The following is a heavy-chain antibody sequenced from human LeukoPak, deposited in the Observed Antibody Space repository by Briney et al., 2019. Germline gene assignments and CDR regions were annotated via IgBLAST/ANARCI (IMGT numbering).Heavy chain of an antibody. D-gene: IGHD3-22*01. CDR1: GDSISSGDYY. CDR3: ARGPYAYDSSGAFDI. V-gene: IGHV4-61*02. Sequence: PSETLSLTCTVSGDSISSGDYYWSWIRQPAGKGLEWIGRIYTSGSTNYNPSLKSRVTISADTSKNQFSLKLSSVTAADTAVFYCARGPYAYDSSGAFDIWGQGTMVTVSS. CDR2: IYTSGST. J-gene: IGHJ3*02.